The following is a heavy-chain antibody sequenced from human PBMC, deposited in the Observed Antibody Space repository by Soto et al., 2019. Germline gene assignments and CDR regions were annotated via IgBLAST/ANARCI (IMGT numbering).Heavy chain of an antibody. CDR3: ARVQDDGSSWNPYYFDY. D-gene: IGHD6-13*01. CDR1: GFTFSSYW. Sequence: GGSLRLSCAASGFTFSSYWMSWVRQAPGKGLEWVANIKQDGSEKYYVDSVKGRFTISRDNAKNSLYLQMNSLRAEDTAVYYCARVQDDGSSWNPYYFDYWGQGTLVTVSS. V-gene: IGHV3-7*05. J-gene: IGHJ4*02. CDR2: IKQDGSEK.